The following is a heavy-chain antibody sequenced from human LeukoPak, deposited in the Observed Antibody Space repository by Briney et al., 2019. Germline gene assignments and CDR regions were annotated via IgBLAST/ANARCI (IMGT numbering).Heavy chain of an antibody. D-gene: IGHD3-22*01. CDR2: ISSSGSSM. V-gene: IGHV3-48*03. Sequence: GGSLRLSCAASGFTFSSYEMNWVRQAPGKGLEWISYISSSGSSMSYADSVKGRFTISRDNAKNSVYLQMTSLRAGDAAVYYCARGYYSDTTGYNPLDHWGQGTLVTVSS. J-gene: IGHJ4*02. CDR3: ARGYYSDTTGYNPLDH. CDR1: GFTFSSYE.